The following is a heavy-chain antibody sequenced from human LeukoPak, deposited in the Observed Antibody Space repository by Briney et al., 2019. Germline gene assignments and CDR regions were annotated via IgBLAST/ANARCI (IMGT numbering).Heavy chain of an antibody. CDR1: GGSISSYY. Sequence: SETLSLTCTVSGGSISSYYWSWIRQPAGKGLEWIGRIYTSGSTNYNPSLKSRVTMSVDTSKNQFSLKPSSVTAADTAVYYCAREVGDSGSYYDFDYWGQGTLVTVSS. CDR2: IYTSGST. J-gene: IGHJ4*02. V-gene: IGHV4-4*07. CDR3: AREVGDSGSYYDFDY. D-gene: IGHD1-26*01.